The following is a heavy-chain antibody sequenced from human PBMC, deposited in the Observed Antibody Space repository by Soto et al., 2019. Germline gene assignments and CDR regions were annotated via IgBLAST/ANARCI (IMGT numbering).Heavy chain of an antibody. V-gene: IGHV4-31*03. CDR3: ARGKHDSSGYYSYGMDV. D-gene: IGHD3-22*01. CDR1: GGSISSGGYY. Sequence: SETLSLTCTVSGGSISSGGYYWSWIRQHPGKGLEWIGYIYYSGSTYYNPSLKSRVTISVDTSKNQFSLKLSSVTAADTAVYYCARGKHDSSGYYSYGMDVWGQGTTVTVSS. J-gene: IGHJ6*02. CDR2: IYYSGST.